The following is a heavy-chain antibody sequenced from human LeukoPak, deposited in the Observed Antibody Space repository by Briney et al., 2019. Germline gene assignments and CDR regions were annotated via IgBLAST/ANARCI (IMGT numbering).Heavy chain of an antibody. CDR2: IYTSGST. CDR1: GGSISSGSYY. CDR3: ARLRVQYYYDSSGYYLYSEFDY. D-gene: IGHD3-22*01. J-gene: IGHJ4*02. V-gene: IGHV4-61*02. Sequence: PSETLSLTCTVSGGSISSGSYYWSWIRQPAGKGLEWIGRIYTSGSTNYNPSLKSRVTISVDTSKNQFSLKLSSVTAADTAVYYCARLRVQYYYDSSGYYLYSEFDYWGQGTLVTVSS.